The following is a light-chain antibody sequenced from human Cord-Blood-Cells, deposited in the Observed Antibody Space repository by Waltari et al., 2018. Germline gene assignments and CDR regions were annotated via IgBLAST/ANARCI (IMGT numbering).Light chain of an antibody. CDR2: DVS. V-gene: IGLV2-14*01. CDR1: SSDVGGYNY. CDR3: SSYTSNSTH. Sequence: QSALTQPASVSGSPGQSITISCTGTSSDVGGYNYVSWYQQHPGKAPKLMIYDVSNRPSGVSNRFSGSKSGNTASLTISGLQAEDEADYYCSSYTSNSTHFGGGTKLTVL. J-gene: IGLJ2*01.